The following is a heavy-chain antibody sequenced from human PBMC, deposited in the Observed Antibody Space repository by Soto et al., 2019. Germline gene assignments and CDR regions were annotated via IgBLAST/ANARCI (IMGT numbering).Heavy chain of an antibody. V-gene: IGHV4-59*12. CDR1: GVSISRYY. CDR3: AREGGESSDGLYYFDS. CDR2: IYYSGNT. J-gene: IGHJ4*02. D-gene: IGHD3-16*01. Sequence: SDTLSLTWPVSGVSISRYYWSWIRPPPGKGLEWIGHIYYSGNTDYNPSLKSRLAISIDTSKNQFSLKLSSVTAADTAVYFCAREGGESSDGLYYFDSWGQGSLVNVSS.